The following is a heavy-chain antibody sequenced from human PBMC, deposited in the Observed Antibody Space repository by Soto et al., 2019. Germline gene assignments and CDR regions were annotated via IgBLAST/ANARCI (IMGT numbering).Heavy chain of an antibody. CDR1: GYTFTSYA. J-gene: IGHJ6*03. CDR2: INAVNGST. CDR3: ECDKGRMVDYNYYYMDV. V-gene: IGHV1-3*01. Sequence: QVQLVQSGAEVKKPGASVKVSCKASGYTFTSYAMPWVRQAPGQRLEWMGWINAVNGSTKYSQKFQGRVTITRHTSASTGYTELSRMRSEDTAVYYFECDKGRMVDYNYYYMDVWGKGTTVTVSS. D-gene: IGHD2-15*01.